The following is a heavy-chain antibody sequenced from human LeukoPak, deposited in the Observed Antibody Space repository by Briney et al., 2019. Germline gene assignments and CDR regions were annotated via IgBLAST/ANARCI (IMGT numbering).Heavy chain of an antibody. CDR2: IYYSGST. Sequence: PSETLSLTCTVSGGPISSGDYYWTWIRQHPGKGLEWIGFIYYSGSTYYSPSLKSRLTISVDMSKNQFSLNLTSVTAADTAVYYCARRSSQGNAGYFQHWGQGTLVTVSS. CDR3: ARRSSQGNAGYFQH. CDR1: GGPISSGDYY. V-gene: IGHV4-31*02. J-gene: IGHJ1*01. D-gene: IGHD4-23*01.